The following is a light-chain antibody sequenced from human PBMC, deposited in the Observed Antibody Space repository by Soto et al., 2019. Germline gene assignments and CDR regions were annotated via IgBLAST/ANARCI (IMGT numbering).Light chain of an antibody. CDR2: DAS. CDR3: QHYDHVQVT. V-gene: IGKV1-33*01. CDR1: QNIDNY. Sequence: DIQMTQSPSSRSASVGEIVTITSHASQNIDNYLNWYQQKPGKAPNLLIYDASSLKTGVPSRFSGSGSGTDFTFTINSLQPEDFATYYCQHYDHVQVTFGQGTRLEIK. J-gene: IGKJ5*01.